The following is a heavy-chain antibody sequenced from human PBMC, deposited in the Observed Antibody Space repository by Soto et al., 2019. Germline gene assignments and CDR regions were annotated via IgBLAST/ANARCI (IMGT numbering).Heavy chain of an antibody. D-gene: IGHD4-17*01. J-gene: IGHJ4*02. Sequence: SETLSLTCTVSGGSISSYYWSWIRQPPGKGLEWIGEINHSGSTNYNPSLKSRVTISVDTSKNQFSLKLSSVTAADTAVYYCARDDYGGNSHFDYWGQVTLVTVSS. CDR3: ARDDYGGNSHFDY. CDR1: GGSISSYY. V-gene: IGHV4-59*01. CDR2: INHSGST.